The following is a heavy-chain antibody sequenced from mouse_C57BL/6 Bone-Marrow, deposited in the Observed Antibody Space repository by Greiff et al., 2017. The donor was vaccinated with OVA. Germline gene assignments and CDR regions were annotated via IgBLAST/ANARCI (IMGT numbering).Heavy chain of an antibody. CDR1: GFSFTSYG. CDR2: IWRGGST. V-gene: IGHV2-5*01. Sequence: QVQLQQSGPGLVQPSQCLSITCTVSGFSFTSYGVHWVRQSPGKGLEWLGVIWRGGSTDYNAAYMSRLSITTANSKSQVFFNMNSLQANDTAIYYCAKTLESSGGWLAYWGQGALVTVSA. CDR3: AKTLESSGGWLAY. J-gene: IGHJ3*01. D-gene: IGHD1-1*01.